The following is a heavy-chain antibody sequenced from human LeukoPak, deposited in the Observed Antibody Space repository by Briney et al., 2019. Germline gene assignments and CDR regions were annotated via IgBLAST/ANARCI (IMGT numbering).Heavy chain of an antibody. D-gene: IGHD2-2*01. Sequence: ASVKVSCKASGYTFTGYYMHWVRQAPGQGLEWMGWINPNSGGTNYAQKFQGRVTMTRDTSISTAYMELSRLRSDDTAVYYCARNQLPFQFHYYYYMDVWGKGTTVTVSS. CDR2: INPNSGGT. CDR3: ARNQLPFQFHYYYYMDV. CDR1: GYTFTGYY. V-gene: IGHV1-2*02. J-gene: IGHJ6*03.